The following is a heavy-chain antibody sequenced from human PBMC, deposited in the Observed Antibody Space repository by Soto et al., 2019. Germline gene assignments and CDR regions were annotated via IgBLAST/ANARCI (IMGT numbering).Heavy chain of an antibody. D-gene: IGHD3-9*01. CDR1: GFTFSSYG. CDR2: IWYDGSNK. CDR3: ARSPSYDILTGYKTAGYFDY. V-gene: IGHV3-33*01. Sequence: GGSLRLSCAASGFTFSSYGMHWVRQAPGKGLEWVAVIWYDGSNKYYAGSVKGRFTISRDNSKNTLYLQMNSLRAEDTAVYYCARSPSYDILTGYKTAGYFDYWGQGT. J-gene: IGHJ4*02.